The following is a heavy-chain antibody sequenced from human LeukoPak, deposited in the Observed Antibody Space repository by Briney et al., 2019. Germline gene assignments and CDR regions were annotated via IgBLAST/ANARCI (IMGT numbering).Heavy chain of an antibody. J-gene: IGHJ4*02. D-gene: IGHD3-16*01. CDR3: AKGQGGFDF. CDR2: ILYSGTTT. Sequence: SETLSLTCTVSGGSISPYYWSWIRQTPGKGLEWIGYILYSGTTTNYNPSLKSRVTISVDTSKNQFSLKLSSVTAADTAVYYCAKGQGGFDFWGQGTLVTVSS. V-gene: IGHV4-59*01. CDR1: GGSISPYY.